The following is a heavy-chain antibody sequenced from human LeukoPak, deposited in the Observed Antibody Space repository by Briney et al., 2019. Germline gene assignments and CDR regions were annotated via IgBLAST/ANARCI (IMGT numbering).Heavy chain of an antibody. CDR3: ARSYDYVWGSYLSYFDY. CDR2: ISGSGGST. Sequence: GGSLRLSCAASGFTFSSYAMSWVRQAPGKGLEWVSAISGSGGSTYYADSVKGRFTISRDNAKNSLYLQMNSLRAEDTAVYYCARSYDYVWGSYLSYFDYWGQGTLVTVSS. CDR1: GFTFSSYA. J-gene: IGHJ4*02. V-gene: IGHV3-23*01. D-gene: IGHD3-16*02.